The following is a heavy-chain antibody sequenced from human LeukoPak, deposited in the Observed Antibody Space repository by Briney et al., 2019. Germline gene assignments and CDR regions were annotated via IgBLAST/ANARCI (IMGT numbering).Heavy chain of an antibody. V-gene: IGHV1-8*01. D-gene: IGHD3-22*01. J-gene: IGHJ1*01. Sequence: GASVKVSCKASGYTFTSYDINWVRQATGQGLEWMGWMNPNSGNTGYAQKFQGRVAMTEDTSTDTAYMELSSLRSEDTAVYYCATLAFYDSSGYYWSSNFQHWGQGTLVTVSS. CDR1: GYTFTSYD. CDR2: MNPNSGNT. CDR3: ATLAFYDSSGYYWSSNFQH.